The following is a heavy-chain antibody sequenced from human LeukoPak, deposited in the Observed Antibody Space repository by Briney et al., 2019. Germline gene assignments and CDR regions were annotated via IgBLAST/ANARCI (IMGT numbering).Heavy chain of an antibody. D-gene: IGHD4-17*01. J-gene: IGHJ4*02. CDR1: GYTFTGYY. CDR2: INPNSGGT. V-gene: IGHV1-2*02. CDR3: ARGTPVTRKSLDY. Sequence: GASVKVSCKASGYTFTGYYMHWVRQAPGQGLEWMGWINPNSGGTNYAQKFQGRVTMTRDTSTSTAYMELRSLRSDDTAVYYCARGTPVTRKSLDYWGQGTLVTVSS.